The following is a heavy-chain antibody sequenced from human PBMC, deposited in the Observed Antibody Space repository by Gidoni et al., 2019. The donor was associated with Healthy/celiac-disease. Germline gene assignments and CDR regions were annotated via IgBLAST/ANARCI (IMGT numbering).Heavy chain of an antibody. CDR2: INHSGST. J-gene: IGHJ6*02. V-gene: IGHV4-34*01. CDR1: GGSFSGYY. Sequence: QVQLQQWGAGLLKPSETLSLTCAVYGGSFSGYYWSWIRQPPGKGLEWIGAINHSGSTNYNPSLKSRVTISVDTSKNQFSLKLSSVTAADTAVYYCARGSSSRVNYYYYGMDVWGQGTTVTVSS. CDR3: ARGSSSRVNYYYYGMDV. D-gene: IGHD6-13*01.